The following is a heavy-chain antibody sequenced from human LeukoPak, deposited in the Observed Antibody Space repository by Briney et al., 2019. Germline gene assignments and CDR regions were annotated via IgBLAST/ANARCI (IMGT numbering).Heavy chain of an antibody. Sequence: GGSLRLSCAASGFPFSSHVLSWVRQAPGKGLEWIAYINHNGEAIYYPDFVKGLFIISRDNAKNSLFLQMNDLRDEDTAVYYCARDYDWAFDFWGQGTRVTVSS. CDR1: GFPFSSHV. V-gene: IGHV3-48*02. J-gene: IGHJ4*02. CDR2: INHNGEAI. CDR3: ARDYDWAFDF. D-gene: IGHD3-9*01.